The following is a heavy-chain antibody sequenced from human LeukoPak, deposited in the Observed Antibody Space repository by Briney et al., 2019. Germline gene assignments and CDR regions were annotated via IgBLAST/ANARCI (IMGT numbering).Heavy chain of an antibody. CDR3: TRPLLGYCSGGSCYTDYYYMDV. CDR2: IRSKAYGGTT. Sequence: GGSLRLSCAASGFIFNSHSMNWVRQAPGKGLEWVGFIRSKAYGGTTEYAASVKGRFTISRDDSKSIAYLQMNSLKTEDTAVYYCTRPLLGYCSGGSCYTDYYYMDVWGKGTTVTVSS. CDR1: GFIFNSHS. J-gene: IGHJ6*03. D-gene: IGHD2-15*01. V-gene: IGHV3-49*04.